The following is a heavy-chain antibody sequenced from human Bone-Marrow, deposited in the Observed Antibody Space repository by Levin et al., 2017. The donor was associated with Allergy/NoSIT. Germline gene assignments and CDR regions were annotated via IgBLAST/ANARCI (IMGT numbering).Heavy chain of an antibody. V-gene: IGHV4-30-4*01. D-gene: IGHD3-3*01. CDR2: IYYSGST. CDR3: ARETYYDFWSGTT. CDR1: GGSISSGDYY. J-gene: IGHJ6*02. Sequence: SETLSLTCTVSGGSISSGDYYWSWIRQPPGKGLEWIGYIYYSGSTYYNPSLKSRVTISVDTSKNQFSLKLSSVTAADTAVYYCARETYYDFWSGTTWGQGTTVTVSS.